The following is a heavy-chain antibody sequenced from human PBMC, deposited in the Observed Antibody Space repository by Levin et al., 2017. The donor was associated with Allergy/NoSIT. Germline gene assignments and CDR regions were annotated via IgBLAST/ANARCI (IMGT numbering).Heavy chain of an antibody. D-gene: IGHD5-12*01. V-gene: IGHV3-11*01. CDR2: ISSTGTI. J-gene: IGHJ6*02. CDR1: GFTFSDYY. Sequence: GESLKISCAASGFTFSDYYMSWIRQAPGKGLEYLSYISSTGTIYYADSVRGRFTISRDNAKNSLYLQMNSLRAEDTAVYYCAREGEGGEDYYSGHFYGMDVWGQGTTVTVSS. CDR3: AREGEGGEDYYSGHFYGMDV.